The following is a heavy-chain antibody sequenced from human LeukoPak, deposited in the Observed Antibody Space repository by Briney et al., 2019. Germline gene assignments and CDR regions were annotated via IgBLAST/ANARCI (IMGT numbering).Heavy chain of an antibody. V-gene: IGHV1-2*04. CDR2: INLNSGGT. D-gene: IGHD3-16*02. Sequence: ASVKVSCKASGYTFTGYYMHWVRQAPGQGLEWMGWINLNSGGTNYAQKFQGWVTMTRDTSISTAYMELSRLRSDDTAVYYCARGGVITFGGVIVPFDYWGQGTLVTVSS. CDR1: GYTFTGYY. CDR3: ARGGVITFGGVIVPFDY. J-gene: IGHJ4*02.